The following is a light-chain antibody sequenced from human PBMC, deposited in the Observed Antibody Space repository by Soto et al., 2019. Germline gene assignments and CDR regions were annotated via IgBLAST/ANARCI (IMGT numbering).Light chain of an antibody. Sequence: EIVLTQSPCTLSCYPGLGAALSCRASQSVSGFLAWYQQKPGQAHRLLIYGASSRATGIPDRFSGSGSGTDFTLTISRLEPEEFAVYYCKKYGNSPQTVGNGTKVDIK. V-gene: IGKV3-20*01. CDR3: KKYGNSPQT. CDR2: GAS. J-gene: IGKJ1*01. CDR1: QSVSGF.